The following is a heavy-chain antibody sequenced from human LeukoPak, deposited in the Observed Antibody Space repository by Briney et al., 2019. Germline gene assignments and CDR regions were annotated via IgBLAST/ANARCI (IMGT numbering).Heavy chain of an antibody. CDR2: IYYRGST. Sequence: NASETLSLTCTVSGGSISSYYWSWIRQPPGRGLEWIGYIYYRGSTNYNPSLKSRVTISVDTSKNQFSLKLSSVTAADTAVYYCAREYRTSHWNHAFDIWGQGTMVTVSS. V-gene: IGHV4-59*01. CDR1: GGSISSYY. D-gene: IGHD2-2*01. CDR3: AREYRTSHWNHAFDI. J-gene: IGHJ3*02.